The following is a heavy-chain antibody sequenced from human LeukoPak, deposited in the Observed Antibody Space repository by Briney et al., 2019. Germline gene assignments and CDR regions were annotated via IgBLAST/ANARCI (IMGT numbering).Heavy chain of an antibody. J-gene: IGHJ4*02. CDR3: ARDRGVVVPAAMGDY. CDR1: GYTFTGYY. V-gene: IGHV1-2*06. Sequence: GASVKVSCKASGYTFTGYYMHWVRQAPGQGLEWMGRINPNSGGTNYAQKLQGRVTMTTDTSTSTAYMELKSLRSDDTAVYYCARDRGVVVPAAMGDYWGQGTLVTVSS. D-gene: IGHD2-2*01. CDR2: INPNSGGT.